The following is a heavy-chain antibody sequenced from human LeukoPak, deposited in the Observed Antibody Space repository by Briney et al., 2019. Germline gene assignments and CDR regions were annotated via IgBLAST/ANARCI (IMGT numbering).Heavy chain of an antibody. Sequence: SVKVSSKASGCIFSRYAISCVGAAPGQGLDWVGGIIPIFGTANYVQKFQGRVTITADESPSTAYMELSSLRSEHAALDYCASYRALVVVPAAICFDYWGQGTLVTVSS. J-gene: IGHJ4*02. V-gene: IGHV1-69*13. CDR2: IIPIFGTA. CDR1: GCIFSRYA. CDR3: ASYRALVVVPAAICFDY. D-gene: IGHD2-2*01.